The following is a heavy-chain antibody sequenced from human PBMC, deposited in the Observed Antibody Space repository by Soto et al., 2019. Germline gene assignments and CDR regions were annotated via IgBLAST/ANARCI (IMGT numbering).Heavy chain of an antibody. D-gene: IGHD3-9*01. CDR1: GFSLSTSGVG. J-gene: IGHJ4*02. V-gene: IGHV2-5*02. CDR3: AQSDWSTSGWGY. CDR2: IYWDDDK. Sequence: QITLKESGPTLVKPTQTLTLTCTFSGFSLSTSGVGVGWIRQPPGKALEWLALIYWDDDKRCSPSLKSRLTITKDTAKNQVVLTMTNRDPVDTATYYCAQSDWSTSGWGYWGQGTLVTVSS.